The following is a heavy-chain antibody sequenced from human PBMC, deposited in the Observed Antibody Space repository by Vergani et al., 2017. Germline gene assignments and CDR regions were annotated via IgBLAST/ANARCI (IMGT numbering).Heavy chain of an antibody. Sequence: QVQLVESGGGVVQPGRSLRLSCAASGFTFSSYGMHWVRQAPGKGLEWVAVISYDGSNKYYADSVKGRFTISRDNSKNTLYLQMNSLRAEDTAVYYCARGGWQFDYWGQGTLVTVSS. J-gene: IGHJ4*02. CDR2: ISYDGSNK. D-gene: IGHD6-19*01. CDR3: ARGGWQFDY. V-gene: IGHV3-30*03. CDR1: GFTFSSYG.